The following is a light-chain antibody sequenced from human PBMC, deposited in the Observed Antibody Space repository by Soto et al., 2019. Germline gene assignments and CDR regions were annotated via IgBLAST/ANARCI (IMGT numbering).Light chain of an antibody. J-gene: IGKJ1*01. Sequence: DTVMTQSPLSLPVTPGEPASISCWSSQSLLHTDGYNYLDWYLQKPGQSPQLLIYLGSYRASGVPDMFSGSGSRTDFTLKISRVEDEDVGVYYCMQALQTPPTFGQGTKLEI. CDR1: QSLLHTDGYNY. CDR2: LGS. V-gene: IGKV2-28*01. CDR3: MQALQTPPT.